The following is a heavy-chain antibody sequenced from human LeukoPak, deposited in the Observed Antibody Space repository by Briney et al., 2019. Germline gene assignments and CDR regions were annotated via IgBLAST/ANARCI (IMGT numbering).Heavy chain of an antibody. J-gene: IGHJ3*01. CDR1: GYLLRESS. CDR2: FDAENGDI. CDR3: ATEDPSGLDVLLN. D-gene: IGHD6-19*01. V-gene: IGHV1-24*01. Sequence: EASVKVSCKISGYLLRESSMHWVRQATGKGLEWMGGFDAENGDIIYAQKLQGRVTMTEDISTDTAYMELSDLRSDDTAVYYCATEDPSGLDVLLNWGQGTMVTVSS.